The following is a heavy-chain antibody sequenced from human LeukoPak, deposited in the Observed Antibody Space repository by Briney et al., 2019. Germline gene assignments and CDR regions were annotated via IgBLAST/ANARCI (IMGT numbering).Heavy chain of an antibody. CDR2: IYYSGST. V-gene: IGHV4-59*11. D-gene: IGHD3-10*01. J-gene: IGHJ4*02. Sequence: PSETPSLTCTVSGGSLSSHYWSWIRQPPRKTLEWIGYIYYSGSTNYNPPLRSRVTVSVDSSKNQYSLKLSSVTAADTAVYYCARGSGQWGFDSWGQGTLVTVSS. CDR1: GGSLSSHY. CDR3: ARGSGQWGFDS.